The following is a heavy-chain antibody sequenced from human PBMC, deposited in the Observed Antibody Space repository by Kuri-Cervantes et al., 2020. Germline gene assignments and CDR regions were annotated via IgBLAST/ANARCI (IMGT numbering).Heavy chain of an antibody. J-gene: IGHJ6*03. Sequence: ESLKISCSVSGGSISSNSWSWIRRPPGKGLEWIGYIHNSGSTNYNPSLKSRVTISRDTSKKQFSLKLTSVTAADTAVYYCALGATSYYYMDVWGKGTTVTVSS. CDR2: IHNSGST. V-gene: IGHV4-59*01. CDR1: GGSISSNS. D-gene: IGHD1-26*01. CDR3: ALGATSYYYMDV.